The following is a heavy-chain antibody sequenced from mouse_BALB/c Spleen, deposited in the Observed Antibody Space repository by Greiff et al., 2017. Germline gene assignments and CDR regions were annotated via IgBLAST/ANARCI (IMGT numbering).Heavy chain of an antibody. V-gene: IGHV1-69*02. CDR1: GYTFNSYW. CDR2: IYPSDSYT. D-gene: IGHD1-1*01. J-gene: IGHJ1*01. CDR3: TRGSTTVVRYFDV. Sequence: QVQLQQPGAELVRPGASVKLSCKASGYTFNSYWINWVKQRPGQGLEWIGNIYPSDSYTNYNQKFKDKATLTVDKSSSTAYMQLSSPTSEDSAVYYCTRGSTTVVRYFDVWGAGTTVTVSA.